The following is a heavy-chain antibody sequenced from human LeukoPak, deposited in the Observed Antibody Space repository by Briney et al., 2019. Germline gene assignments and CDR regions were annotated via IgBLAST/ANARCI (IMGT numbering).Heavy chain of an antibody. D-gene: IGHD3-3*01. V-gene: IGHV4-4*07. J-gene: IGHJ4*02. Sequence: PSETLSLTCTVSGGSISSYYWSWIRQPAGKGLEWIGRIYTSGSTNYNPSLKSRVTMSVDTSKNQFSLKLSSVTAADTAVYYCARENTIFGVVPTFDYWGQGTLVTVSS. CDR2: IYTSGST. CDR3: ARENTIFGVVPTFDY. CDR1: GGSISSYY.